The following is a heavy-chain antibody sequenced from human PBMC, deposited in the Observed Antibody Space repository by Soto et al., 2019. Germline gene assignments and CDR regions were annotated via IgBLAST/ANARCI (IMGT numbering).Heavy chain of an antibody. CDR1: GFPFSAYA. V-gene: IGHV3-30*03. Sequence: QVQLVESVGGVVQPGRSQRLSCAASGFPFSAYAMHWVRQAPGRGLEWLAVISSDGSNKHYADSVKGRFSISRDNYENTVYLQMNSLGTEDTAAYYCARTGETGYDWGWFDPWGQGTLVTVSS. D-gene: IGHD3-9*01. CDR2: ISSDGSNK. CDR3: ARTGETGYDWGWFDP. J-gene: IGHJ5*02.